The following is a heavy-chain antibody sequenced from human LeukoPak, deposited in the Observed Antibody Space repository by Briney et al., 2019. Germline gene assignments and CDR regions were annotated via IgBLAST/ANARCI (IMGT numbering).Heavy chain of an antibody. D-gene: IGHD3-22*01. CDR3: ARGLISDSNAWLFGY. J-gene: IGHJ4*02. CDR1: GGSISSYY. CDR2: IYYSGST. V-gene: IGHV4-59*01. Sequence: PSETLSLTCTVSGGSISSYYWSWIRQPPGKGLEWIGYIYYSGSTNYNPSLKSRVTISVDTSKNQFSLKLSSVTAADTAVYYCARGLISDSNAWLFGYWGQGTLVTVSS.